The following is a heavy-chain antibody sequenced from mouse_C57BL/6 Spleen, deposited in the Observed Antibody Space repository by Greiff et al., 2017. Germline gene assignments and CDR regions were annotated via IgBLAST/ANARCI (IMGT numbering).Heavy chain of an antibody. V-gene: IGHV1-80*01. D-gene: IGHD2-1*01. CDR2: IYPGDGDT. CDR1: GYAFSSYW. CDR3: AREDLLWYLDY. J-gene: IGHJ2*01. Sequence: QVQLQQSGAELVKPGALVKISCKASGYAFSSYWMNWVKQRPGKGLEWIGQIYPGDGDTNYNGKFKGKATLTADKSSSTAYMQLSSLTSEDSAVYFCAREDLLWYLDYWGQGTTLTVSS.